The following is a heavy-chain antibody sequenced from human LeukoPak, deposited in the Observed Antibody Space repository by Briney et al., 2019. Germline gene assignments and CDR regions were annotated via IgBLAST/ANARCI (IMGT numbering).Heavy chain of an antibody. D-gene: IGHD4-11*01. CDR1: GYSFTSYW. CDR2: IYPGDSDT. J-gene: IGHJ4*02. CDR3: ARQARLLDYSNNYFDY. Sequence: GESLKISCKGSGYSFTSYWIGWVRQMPGKGLEWMGIIYPGDSDTRYSPSFQGQVTISADKSISTAYLQWSSLKASDTAMYYCARQARLLDYSNNYFDYWDQGTLVTVSS. V-gene: IGHV5-51*01.